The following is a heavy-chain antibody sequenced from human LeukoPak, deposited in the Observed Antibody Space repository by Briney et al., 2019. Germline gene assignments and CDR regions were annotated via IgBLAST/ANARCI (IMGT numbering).Heavy chain of an antibody. CDR2: INHSGST. CDR3: ARSYARDY. CDR1: GGSFSGDY. Sequence: SETLSLTCAVSGGSFSGDYWSSLRQPPGKGVEWIGDINHSGSTNYNPTLKSRVPVSVDASKDQCSLRLSSVTAAYAAVCYCARSYARDYWGRGTVVSVS. V-gene: IGHV4-34*01. J-gene: IGHJ4*02. D-gene: IGHD2-2*01.